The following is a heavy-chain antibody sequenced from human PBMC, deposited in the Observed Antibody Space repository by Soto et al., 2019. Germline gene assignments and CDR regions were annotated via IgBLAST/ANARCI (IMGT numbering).Heavy chain of an antibody. Sequence: GESLKISCKASGYTFPNYWIGWVRQMPGKGPERMGIVYPDDSTVRYHPTFQGQVTISADKSISTAFLQWSGLRASDTAMYYCARLRTSVTTEDAFDIWGQGTLVTVSS. CDR2: VYPDDSTV. CDR3: ARLRTSVTTEDAFDI. D-gene: IGHD4-17*01. J-gene: IGHJ4*02. V-gene: IGHV5-51*01. CDR1: GYTFPNYW.